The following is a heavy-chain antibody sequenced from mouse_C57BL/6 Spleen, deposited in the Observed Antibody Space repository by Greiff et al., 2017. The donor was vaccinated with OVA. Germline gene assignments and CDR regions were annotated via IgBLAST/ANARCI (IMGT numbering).Heavy chain of an antibody. V-gene: IGHV1-47*01. D-gene: IGHD2-4*01. CDR2: FHPYNDDT. J-gene: IGHJ3*01. CDR1: GYTFTTYP. Sequence: VKLQESGAELVKPGASVKMSCKASGYTFTTYPIEWMKQNHGKSLEWIGNFHPYNDDTKYNEKFKGKATLTVEKSSSTVYLELSRLTSDDSAVYYCARRHYDYDVGFAYWGQGTLVTVSA. CDR3: ARRHYDYDVGFAY.